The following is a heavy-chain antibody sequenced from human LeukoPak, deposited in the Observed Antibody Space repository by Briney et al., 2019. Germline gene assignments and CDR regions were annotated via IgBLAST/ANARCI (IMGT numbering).Heavy chain of an antibody. CDR3: AKEEVPNDY. V-gene: IGHV3-23*01. CDR2: ISISGGTT. CDR1: GFTFSNSA. D-gene: IGHD1-1*01. Sequence: PGGSLRLSCAASGFTFSNSAMSWVRQAPGKGLEWVSGISISGGTTYYAASVKGRSTISRDNSKNTVYLQLNSLRAEDTAVYYCAKEEVPNDYWGQGTLVTVSS. J-gene: IGHJ4*02.